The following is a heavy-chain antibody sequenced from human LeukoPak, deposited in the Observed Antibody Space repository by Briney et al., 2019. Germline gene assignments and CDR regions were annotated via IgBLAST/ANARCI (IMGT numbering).Heavy chain of an antibody. CDR1: GFIVGEYG. V-gene: IGHV3-20*04. CDR3: ARIDPVGRT. CDR2: ISRSGATT. D-gene: IGHD1-26*01. J-gene: IGHJ4*02. Sequence: GGSLRLSCAGSGFIVGEYGMSWVRQPPGKGLQWVSGISRSGATTGYADSVKGRFTISRDNAKNFVYLQMDRLRAEDTALYYCARIDPVGRTWGQGTLVIVSA.